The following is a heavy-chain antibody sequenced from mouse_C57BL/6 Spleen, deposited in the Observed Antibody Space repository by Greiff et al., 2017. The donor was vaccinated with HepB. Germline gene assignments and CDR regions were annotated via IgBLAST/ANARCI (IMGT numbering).Heavy chain of an antibody. CDR3: ARGGYDYDGPWFAY. CDR2: IDPSDSET. J-gene: IGHJ3*01. CDR1: GYTFTSYW. D-gene: IGHD2-4*01. Sequence: QVQLKQPGAELVRPGSSVKLSCKASGYTFTSYWMHWVKQRPIQGLEWIGNIDPSDSETHYNQKFKDKATLTVDKSSSTAYMQLSSLTSEDSAVYYCARGGYDYDGPWFAYWGQGTLVTVSA. V-gene: IGHV1-52*01.